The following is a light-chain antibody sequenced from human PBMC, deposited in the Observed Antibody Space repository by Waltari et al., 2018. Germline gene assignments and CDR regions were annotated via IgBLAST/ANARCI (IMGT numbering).Light chain of an antibody. Sequence: DIQMTQSPSYGSTFVGDRVTITCRASPPLGYWLAWYQQKPGKAPKLLIYAASSLQSGVPSRFSGSGSGTDFTLTINDLQPEDVATYYCQEADGFLSITFGQGTRLEIK. CDR1: PPLGYW. CDR2: AAS. V-gene: IGKV1-12*01. CDR3: QEADGFLSIT. J-gene: IGKJ5*01.